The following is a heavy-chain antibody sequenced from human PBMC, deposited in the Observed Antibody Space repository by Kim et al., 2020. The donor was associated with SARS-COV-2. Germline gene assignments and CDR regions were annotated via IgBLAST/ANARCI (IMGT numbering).Heavy chain of an antibody. V-gene: IGHV3-23*01. J-gene: IGHJ4*02. D-gene: IGHD3-22*01. CDR3: AKSPGRYLPGHYSSGYSYFDY. CDR2: ISGSGGST. Sequence: GGSLRLSCAASGFTFSSYAMSWVRQAPGKGLEWVSAISGSGGSTYYADSVKGRFTISRDNSKNTLYLQMNSLRAEDTAVYYCAKSPGRYLPGHYSSGYSYFDYWGQGTLVTVSS. CDR1: GFTFSSYA.